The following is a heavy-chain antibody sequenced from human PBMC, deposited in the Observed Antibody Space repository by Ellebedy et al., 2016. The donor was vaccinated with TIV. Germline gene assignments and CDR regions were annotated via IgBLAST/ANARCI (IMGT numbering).Heavy chain of an antibody. D-gene: IGHD3-9*01. J-gene: IGHJ6*02. CDR3: ARDDDDILTGRNAMDV. Sequence: GESLKISCAASGFTFNSYSMNWVRQAPGKGLEWVSYLSSSISTIYYADSVKGRFTISRDNAKNSLYLKMNSLRAEDTAVYYCARDDDDILTGRNAMDVWGQGTTVTVSS. V-gene: IGHV3-48*01. CDR2: LSSSISTI. CDR1: GFTFNSYS.